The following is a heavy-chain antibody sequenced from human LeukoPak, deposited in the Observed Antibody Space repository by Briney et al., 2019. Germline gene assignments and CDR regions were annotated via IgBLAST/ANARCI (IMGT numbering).Heavy chain of an antibody. J-gene: IGHJ4*02. CDR3: AKRGVVIRVILVGLHKEAYYFDS. CDR2: ISDRGSRT. V-gene: IGHV3-23*01. CDR1: GITLSSYG. D-gene: IGHD3-22*01. Sequence: AGGSLRLSCAVSGITLSSYGMSWVRQAPGKGLEWVAGISDRGSRTNYADSVKGRFTISTDHPKNTLYLQMNSLRAEDTAVYFCAKRGVVIRVILVGLHKEAYYFDSWGQGALVTVSS.